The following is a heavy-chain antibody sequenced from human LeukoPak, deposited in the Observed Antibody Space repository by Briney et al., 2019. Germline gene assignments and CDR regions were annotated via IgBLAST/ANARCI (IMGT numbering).Heavy chain of an antibody. CDR3: ARRRGGPPDY. Sequence: GSLRLSCAVSGFSVRSYWMSWVRQPPGKGLEWIGEINHSGSTNYNPSLKSRVTISVDTSKNQFSLKLSSVTAADTAVYYCARRRGGPPDYWGQGTLVTVSS. CDR1: GFSVRSYW. J-gene: IGHJ4*02. V-gene: IGHV4-34*01. D-gene: IGHD3-16*01. CDR2: INHSGST.